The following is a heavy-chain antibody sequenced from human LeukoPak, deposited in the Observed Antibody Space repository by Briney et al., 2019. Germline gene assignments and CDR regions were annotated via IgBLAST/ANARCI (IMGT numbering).Heavy chain of an antibody. CDR3: ATGYSALGFEN. CDR2: IYSRGNI. V-gene: IGHV3-53*04. D-gene: IGHD1-26*01. J-gene: IGHJ4*03. CDR1: GFTVSSNY. Sequence: GGSHCLSYAPSGFTVSSNYMSWVRQAPGKGLEWVSVIYSRGNIYYADSVKGQFTISRHNSKNTLYLQMNSLRPENTAVYYCATGYSALGFENWGDRALCTVSS.